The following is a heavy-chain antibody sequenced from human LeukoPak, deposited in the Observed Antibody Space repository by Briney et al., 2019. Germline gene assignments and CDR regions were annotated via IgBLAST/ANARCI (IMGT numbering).Heavy chain of an antibody. V-gene: IGHV4-59*01. D-gene: IGHD5-18*01. Sequence: SETLSLTCSVSGGSITSSYWSWIRQAPGKGLEWLGYIYYTENAKYNPSLKSRVTMSLDTSKNQLSLKLTSVTAADTAVYHCATTRGYSYGFFYFDQWGQGTLVTVS. CDR2: IYYTENA. CDR3: ATTRGYSYGFFYFDQ. CDR1: GGSITSSY. J-gene: IGHJ4*02.